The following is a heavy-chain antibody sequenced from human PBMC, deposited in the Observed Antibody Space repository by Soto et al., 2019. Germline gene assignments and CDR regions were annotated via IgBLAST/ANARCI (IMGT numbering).Heavy chain of an antibody. J-gene: IGHJ4*02. D-gene: IGHD3-22*01. CDR3: ARHYYDSSGYFFY. CDR1: GYSSTIYW. CDR2: IDPSDSYT. Sequence: PGESLRMSCNGSGYSSTIYWISLVLQMPGKGLEWMWRIDPSDSYTNYSPSFQGHVTISADKSISTAYLQWSSLKASDTAMYYCARHYYDSSGYFFYWGQGTLVSVSS. V-gene: IGHV5-10-1*01.